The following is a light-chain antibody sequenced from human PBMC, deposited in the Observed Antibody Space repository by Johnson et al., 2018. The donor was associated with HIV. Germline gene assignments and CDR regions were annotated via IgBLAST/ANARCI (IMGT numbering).Light chain of an antibody. CDR3: GTGDGSLRAYV. Sequence: QSVLTQPPSVSAAPGQKVTISCSGNNSNIGNNYVSWYQHLPGTAPKLLIYDNNNRPSGIPDRFSGSKSGTSATLGITGLQTGDEADCYCGTGDGSLRAYVFGTGTKVTVL. CDR2: DNN. V-gene: IGLV1-51*01. J-gene: IGLJ1*01. CDR1: NSNIGNNY.